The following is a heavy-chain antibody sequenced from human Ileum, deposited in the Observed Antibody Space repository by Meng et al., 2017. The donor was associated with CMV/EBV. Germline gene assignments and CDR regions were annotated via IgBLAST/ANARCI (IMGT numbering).Heavy chain of an antibody. Sequence: QVQLQQWGAGQLKPSETLSLVCAVHNSAFSDYYWTWIRQPPGKGLEWIGSIYYSGSTYYNPSLKSRVTISVDTSKNQFPLKLSSVTAADTAVYYCARDRLPAAATVGFDPWGQGTLVTVSS. V-gene: IGHV4-34*01. CDR1: NSAFSDYY. CDR3: ARDRLPAAATVGFDP. CDR2: IYYSGST. D-gene: IGHD6-13*01. J-gene: IGHJ5*02.